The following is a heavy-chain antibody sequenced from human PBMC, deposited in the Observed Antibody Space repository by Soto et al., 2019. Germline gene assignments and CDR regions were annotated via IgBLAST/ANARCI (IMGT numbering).Heavy chain of an antibody. Sequence: SVKVSCKASGGTFSSYAISWVRQAPGQGLEWMGGIIPIFGTANYAQKFQGRVTITADESTSTAYMELSSLRSEDTAVYYCARKSSKVAATFDPWGQGTLVTVSS. CDR2: IIPIFGTA. CDR3: ARKSSKVAATFDP. CDR1: GGTFSSYA. V-gene: IGHV1-69*13. J-gene: IGHJ5*02. D-gene: IGHD2-15*01.